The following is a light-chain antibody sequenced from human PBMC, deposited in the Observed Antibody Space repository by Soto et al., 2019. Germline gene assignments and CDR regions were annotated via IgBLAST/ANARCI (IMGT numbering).Light chain of an antibody. Sequence: DIQMTQSPSSLSASVGDRVTITCRASQSISSYLNWYQQKPGKAPKLLIYAASSLQSGVPSRFSGSGSGTDFTLTISSLQPADFATYYCQQSYSTLGLAFGGGTKVEIK. CDR2: AAS. CDR3: QQSYSTLGLA. CDR1: QSISSY. J-gene: IGKJ4*01. V-gene: IGKV1-39*01.